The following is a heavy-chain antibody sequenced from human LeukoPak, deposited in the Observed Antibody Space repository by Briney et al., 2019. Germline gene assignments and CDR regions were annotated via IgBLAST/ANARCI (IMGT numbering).Heavy chain of an antibody. CDR3: TVIVTGS. J-gene: IGHJ5*02. V-gene: IGHV3-74*01. CDR1: GFIFSDYW. Sequence: GGSLRLSCAASGFIFSDYWTYWVPHAPGKGLVWVSRISGDGSRTNYADSVKGRFTISRDNDKNTLYLQMNSLRVEDTAVYYCTVIVTGSWGQGTLVTVSS. D-gene: IGHD2/OR15-2a*01. CDR2: ISGDGSRT.